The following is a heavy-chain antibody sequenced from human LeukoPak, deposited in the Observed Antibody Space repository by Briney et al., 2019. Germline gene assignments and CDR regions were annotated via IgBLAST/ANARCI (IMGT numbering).Heavy chain of an antibody. CDR3: AKGGGSGWYFIY. Sequence: GGSLRLSCAASGFTFSSYGMHWVRQAPGKGLEWVAVISYDGSNKYYADSVKGRFTISRDNSKNTLYLQMNSLRAEDTAVYYCAKGGGSGWYFIYWGQGTLVTVSS. V-gene: IGHV3-30*18. D-gene: IGHD6-19*01. CDR1: GFTFSSYG. CDR2: ISYDGSNK. J-gene: IGHJ4*02.